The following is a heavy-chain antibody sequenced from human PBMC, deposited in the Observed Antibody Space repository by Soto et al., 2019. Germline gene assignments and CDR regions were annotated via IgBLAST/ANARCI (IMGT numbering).Heavy chain of an antibody. J-gene: IGHJ4*02. V-gene: IGHV3-15*01. CDR1: GFTFSNAW. D-gene: IGHD3-22*01. CDR2: IKSKTDGGTT. Sequence: PGGSLRLSCAASGFTFSNAWMSWVRQAPGKGLEWVGRIKSKTDGGTTDYAAPVKGRFTISRDDSKNTLYLQMNSLKTEDTAVCYCTTGYYDSSFDYWGQGTLVTVSS. CDR3: TTGYYDSSFDY.